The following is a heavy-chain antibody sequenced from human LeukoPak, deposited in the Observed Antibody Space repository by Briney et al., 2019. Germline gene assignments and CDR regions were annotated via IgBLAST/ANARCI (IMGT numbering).Heavy chain of an antibody. J-gene: IGHJ4*02. CDR2: ISSSGSTI. V-gene: IGHV3-11*04. CDR3: ARDDFTVSLDY. Sequence: GGSLRLSCAASGFSVSTNYMSWVRQAPGKGLEWVSYISSSGSTIYYADSVKGRFTISRDNAKNSLYLQMNSLRAEDTAVYYCARDDFTVSLDYWGQGTLVTVSS. D-gene: IGHD4-17*01. CDR1: GFSVSTNY.